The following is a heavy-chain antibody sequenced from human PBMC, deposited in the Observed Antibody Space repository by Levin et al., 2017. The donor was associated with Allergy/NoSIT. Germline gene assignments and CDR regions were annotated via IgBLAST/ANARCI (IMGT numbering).Heavy chain of an antibody. CDR2: IKSKTDGGTT. J-gene: IGHJ4*02. D-gene: IGHD3-9*01. V-gene: IGHV3-15*01. Sequence: GESLKISCAASGFTFSNAWMSWVRQAPGKGLEWVGRIKSKTDGGTTDYAAPVKGRFTISRDDSKNTLYLQMNSLKTEDTAVYYCTTVTPRVLRYFDWLFGPDYWGQGTLVTVSS. CDR1: GFTFSNAW. CDR3: TTVTPRVLRYFDWLFGPDY.